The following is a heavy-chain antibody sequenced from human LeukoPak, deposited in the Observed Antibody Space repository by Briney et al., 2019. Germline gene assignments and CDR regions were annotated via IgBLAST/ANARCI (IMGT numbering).Heavy chain of an antibody. V-gene: IGHV3-53*04. Sequence: GGCLRLSCAASGFTVSSNYMRWVRQAPGRGLGWVSVIYSGGSTYYPYSVTGRITTSRHHPKNTLHLQMDSLREDDTTVYYCARDWLGPAAPYCDFRGQRTVVTVS. CDR2: IYSGGST. CDR3: ARDWLGPAAPYCDF. J-gene: IGHJ4*02. D-gene: IGHD2-2*01. CDR1: GFTVSSNY.